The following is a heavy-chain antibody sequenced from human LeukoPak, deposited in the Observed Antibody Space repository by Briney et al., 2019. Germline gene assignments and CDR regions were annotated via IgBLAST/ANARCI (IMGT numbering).Heavy chain of an antibody. J-gene: IGHJ4*02. Sequence: SETLSLTXTVSGGSISTYYWSWIRQPPGKGLEWMGYIHYSGSTNYNPSLKSRVTISVDTSKNQFSLKLSSVTAADTAVYYCARGYFDNSGYSAPFHYWGQGTLVTVSS. V-gene: IGHV4-59*01. D-gene: IGHD3-22*01. CDR2: IHYSGST. CDR3: ARGYFDNSGYSAPFHY. CDR1: GGSISTYY.